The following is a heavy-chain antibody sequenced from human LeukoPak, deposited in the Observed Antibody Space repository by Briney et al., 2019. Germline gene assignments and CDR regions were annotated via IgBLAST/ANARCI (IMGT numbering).Heavy chain of an antibody. CDR1: GYSISSGYY. Sequence: SETLSLTCTVSGYSISSGYYWGWIRQPPGKGLEWIGSIYYSGSTDYNPSLKSRVTISVDTSKNQFSLKLSSVTAADTAVYYCARRFVGYDSSWGASDIWGQGTMVTVSS. J-gene: IGHJ3*02. V-gene: IGHV4-38-2*02. CDR3: ARRFVGYDSSWGASDI. D-gene: IGHD6-13*01. CDR2: IYYSGST.